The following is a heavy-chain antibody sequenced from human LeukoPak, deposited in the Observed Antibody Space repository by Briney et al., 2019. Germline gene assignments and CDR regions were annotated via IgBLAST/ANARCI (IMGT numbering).Heavy chain of an antibody. V-gene: IGHV3-9*01. CDR1: GFTFSSYA. Sequence: PGGSLRLSCAASGFTFSSYAMSWVRQAPGKGLEWVSGISWNSGSIGYADSVKGRFTISRDNAKNSLYLQMNSLRAEDTALYYCAKDKRQWLVHGDAFDIWGQGTMVTVSS. J-gene: IGHJ3*02. CDR3: AKDKRQWLVHGDAFDI. CDR2: ISWNSGSI. D-gene: IGHD6-19*01.